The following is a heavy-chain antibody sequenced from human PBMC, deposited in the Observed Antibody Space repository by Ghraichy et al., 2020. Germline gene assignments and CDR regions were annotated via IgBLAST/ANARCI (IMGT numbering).Heavy chain of an antibody. CDR3: AKDSSSWYYFDY. V-gene: IGHV3-23*01. CDR2: ISGSGGST. J-gene: IGHJ4*02. D-gene: IGHD6-13*01. Sequence: GESLNISCAASGFTFSSYSMSWVRQAPGKGLEWVSSISGSGGSTYYAESVKGRFTVSRDNSKNTLFLQMNSLRAEDTAVYFCAKDSSSWYYFDYWGQGTLVTFSS. CDR1: GFTFSSYS.